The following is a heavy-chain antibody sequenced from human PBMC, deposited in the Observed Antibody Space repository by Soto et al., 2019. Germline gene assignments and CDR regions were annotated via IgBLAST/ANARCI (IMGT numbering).Heavy chain of an antibody. D-gene: IGHD6-19*01. CDR2: MNPNSGNT. CDR3: AKILILGRSSVWCDYYYGMDV. V-gene: IGHV1-8*01. J-gene: IGHJ6*02. Sequence: QVQLVQSGAEVKKPGASVKVSCKASGYTFTSYDITWVRQATGQGLEWMGWMNPNSGNTGYAQKFQGRVTMTRNTSIITAYIESSTLRFEDTAVYYCAKILILGRSSVWCDYYYGMDVWGQGTTVTVSS. CDR1: GYTFTSYD.